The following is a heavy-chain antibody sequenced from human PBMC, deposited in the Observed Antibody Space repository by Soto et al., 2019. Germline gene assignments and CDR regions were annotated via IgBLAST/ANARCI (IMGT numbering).Heavy chain of an antibody. D-gene: IGHD3-16*02. Sequence: GGSLRLSCAASGFTFSSYAMSWVRQAPGKGLEWVSAISGSGGSTYYADSVKGRFTISRDDSKNTLYLQMNSLRAEDTAVYYCAKGDRNMITFGGVIVDYWGQGTLVTVSS. J-gene: IGHJ4*02. V-gene: IGHV3-23*01. CDR2: ISGSGGST. CDR3: AKGDRNMITFGGVIVDY. CDR1: GFTFSSYA.